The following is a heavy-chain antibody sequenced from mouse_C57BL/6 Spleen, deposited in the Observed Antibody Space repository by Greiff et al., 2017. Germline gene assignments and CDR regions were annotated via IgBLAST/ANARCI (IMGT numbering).Heavy chain of an antibody. Sequence: EVQLVESGGGLVKPGGSLKLSCAASGFTFSDYGMHWVRQAPEKGLEWVAYISSGSSTIYYADTVNGRFTISRDNAKNTLVLQMTSLRSEDTAMYYGARRNWDWYFDVGGTGTTVTVSS. CDR1: GFTFSDYG. D-gene: IGHD4-1*01. CDR2: ISSGSSTI. J-gene: IGHJ1*03. CDR3: ARRNWDWYFDV. V-gene: IGHV5-17*01.